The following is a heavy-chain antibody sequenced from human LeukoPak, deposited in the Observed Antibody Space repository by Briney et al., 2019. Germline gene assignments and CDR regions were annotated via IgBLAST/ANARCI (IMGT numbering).Heavy chain of an antibody. V-gene: IGHV4-59*08. CDR2: VYYNGST. CDR3: ARHRAYSSASPFDY. J-gene: IGHJ4*01. Sequence: PSETLSLTCTVSSGSISSYYWSWIRQPPGKGLEWIGHVYYNGSTNYNPSLKSRVTIFVDMSKNQFSLRLSSVTAADTALYYCARHRAYSSASPFDYWGHGTLVTVSS. D-gene: IGHD6-6*01. CDR1: SGSISSYY.